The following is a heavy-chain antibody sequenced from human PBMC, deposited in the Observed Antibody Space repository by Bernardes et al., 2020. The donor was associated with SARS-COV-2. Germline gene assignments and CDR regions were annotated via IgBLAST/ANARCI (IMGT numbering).Heavy chain of an antibody. V-gene: IGHV1-2*02. CDR3: ARDQILWGGSFGMDV. CDR2: INPNSGGT. Sequence: APSKDSCKASGYTFTGYYMHWVRQAPGQGLEWMGWINPNSGGTNYAQKFQGRVTMTRDTSISTAYMELSRLRSDDTAVYYCARDQILWGGSFGMDVWGQGTTVTVSS. D-gene: IGHD2-21*01. J-gene: IGHJ6*02. CDR1: GYTFTGYY.